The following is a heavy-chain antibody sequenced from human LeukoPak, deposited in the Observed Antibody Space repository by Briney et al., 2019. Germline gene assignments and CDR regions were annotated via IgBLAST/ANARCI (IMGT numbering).Heavy chain of an antibody. Sequence: ASVKVSCKASGYTFTSYDINWVRQATGQGLEWMRWMNPNSGNTGYAQKFQGRVIITRNTSISTAYMELSSLRSEDTAVYYCAIIAARPDYYYYYMDVWGKGTTVTVSS. CDR1: GYTFTSYD. D-gene: IGHD6-6*01. V-gene: IGHV1-8*03. CDR2: MNPNSGNT. CDR3: AIIAARPDYYYYYMDV. J-gene: IGHJ6*03.